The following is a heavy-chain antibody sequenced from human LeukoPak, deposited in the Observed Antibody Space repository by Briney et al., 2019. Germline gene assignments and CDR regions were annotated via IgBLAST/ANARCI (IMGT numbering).Heavy chain of an antibody. V-gene: IGHV1-2*02. Sequence: GASVKDSCKASGYTFTGYYMHWVRQAPGQGLEWMGWINPNSGGTNYAQKFQGRVTMTRDTSISTAYMELSRLRSDDTAVYYCARYARFLEWLPYDYWGQGTLVTVSS. J-gene: IGHJ4*02. CDR1: GYTFTGYY. CDR3: ARYARFLEWLPYDY. D-gene: IGHD3-3*01. CDR2: INPNSGGT.